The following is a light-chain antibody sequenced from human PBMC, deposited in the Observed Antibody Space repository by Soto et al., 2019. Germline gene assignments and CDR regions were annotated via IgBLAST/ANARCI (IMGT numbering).Light chain of an antibody. J-gene: IGKJ4*02. V-gene: IGKV1-27*01. CDR1: QDISNY. Sequence: DIQMTQSPSSLSASVGDRVTITCRTSQDISNYLAWYQQKPGKVPKLLIYAASTLQSGVPSRFSGGGSGTDFSLPISSLQPDDVATYYCQKYNSAPHTFGGGTNVEI. CDR3: QKYNSAPHT. CDR2: AAS.